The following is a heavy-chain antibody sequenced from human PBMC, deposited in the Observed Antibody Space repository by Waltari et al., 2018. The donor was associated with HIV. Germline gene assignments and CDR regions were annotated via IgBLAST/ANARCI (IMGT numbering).Heavy chain of an antibody. Sequence: QVRLEQWGAGRLKPSEPLSLTCAVYGTSFTGYYWTWIRQSPGGGLQWIGEVDHRGSTHYNPSLKSRVSMSVDTFKHQFSLKLASVTAADTAVYYCANLISMTATDVFDVWGQGTLVSVSS. CDR3: ANLISMTATDVFDV. J-gene: IGHJ3*01. CDR2: VDHRGST. V-gene: IGHV4-34*01. D-gene: IGHD2-21*02. CDR1: GTSFTGYY.